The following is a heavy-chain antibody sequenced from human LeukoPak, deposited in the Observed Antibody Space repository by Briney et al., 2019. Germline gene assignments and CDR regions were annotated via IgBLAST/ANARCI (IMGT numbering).Heavy chain of an antibody. D-gene: IGHD2-2*01. J-gene: IGHJ5*02. CDR3: ARGGGYCSSTSCPENWFDP. CDR1: GFTFDDYA. CDR2: ISWNSGSI. V-gene: IGHV3-9*01. Sequence: GGSLRLSCAASGFTFDDYAMHWVRQAPGKGLEWVSGISWNSGSIGYADSVKGRFTISRDNAKNSLYLQMNSLRAEDTAVYYCARGGGYCSSTSCPENWFDPWGQGTLVTVSS.